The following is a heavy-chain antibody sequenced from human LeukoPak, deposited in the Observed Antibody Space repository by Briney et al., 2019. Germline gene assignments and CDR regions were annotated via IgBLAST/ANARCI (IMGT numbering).Heavy chain of an antibody. CDR1: GGSISSYY. CDR3: ASPQCSSTSCYFDY. CDR2: IYYSGST. J-gene: IGHJ4*02. V-gene: IGHV4-59*08. D-gene: IGHD2-2*01. Sequence: SETLSLTCTVSGGSISSYYWSWIRQPPGKGLEWIGYIYYSGSTNYNPSLKSRVTISVDTSKNQFSLKLSSVTAADTAVYYCASPQCSSTSCYFDYWGQGTLVTVSS.